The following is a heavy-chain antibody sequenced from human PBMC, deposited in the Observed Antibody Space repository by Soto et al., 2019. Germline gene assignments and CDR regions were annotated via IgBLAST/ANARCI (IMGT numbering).Heavy chain of an antibody. Sequence: TLSLTGAVYGGSVNGYYWNWIRQPPGKGLDWIGEINHTGGTHYNPSLKSRVTMSVDTSKNQFSLRLSSVTAADTAIYYCATRITVFGLLIPPFDPWGQGTQVTVSS. D-gene: IGHD3-3*01. CDR2: INHTGGT. V-gene: IGHV4-34*01. CDR1: GGSVNGYY. CDR3: ATRITVFGLLIPPFDP. J-gene: IGHJ5*02.